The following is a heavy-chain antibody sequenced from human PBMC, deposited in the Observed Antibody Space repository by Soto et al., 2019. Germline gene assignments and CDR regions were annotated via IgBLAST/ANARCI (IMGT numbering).Heavy chain of an antibody. V-gene: IGHV1-69*01. CDR3: AFSQPPVSITFDY. CDR1: GGTFSSYA. CDR2: IIPIFGTA. D-gene: IGHD5-12*01. J-gene: IGHJ4*02. Sequence: SVNVSCKAYGGTFSSYAISWVRQAPGQGLEWMGGIIPIFGTANYAQQFQGRATITADESTSTAYMELSRLRSEDTAVYYCAFSQPPVSITFDYSGQGTLVTVSS.